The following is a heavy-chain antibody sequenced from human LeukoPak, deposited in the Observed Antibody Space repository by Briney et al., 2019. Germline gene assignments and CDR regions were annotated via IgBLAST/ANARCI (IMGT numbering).Heavy chain of an antibody. V-gene: IGHV4-34*01. CDR3: AGGPIKTTVTTSSSYYWYFDL. J-gene: IGHJ2*01. CDR2: INHSGST. CDR1: GGSFSGYY. D-gene: IGHD4-17*01. Sequence: SETLSLTCAVYGGSFSGYYWSWIRQPPGKGLEWIGEINHSGSTNYNPSLKSRVTTTVDTSKNQFSLQPSSVPAADTAVYYFAGGPIKTTVTTSSSYYWYFDLWGRGTLVTVSS.